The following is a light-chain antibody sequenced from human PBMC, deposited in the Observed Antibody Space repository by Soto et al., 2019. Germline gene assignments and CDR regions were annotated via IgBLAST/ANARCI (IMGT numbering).Light chain of an antibody. CDR3: QQRRDWPLT. J-gene: IGKJ4*01. Sequence: EIVLTQSPATLSLSPGERATLSCRASQSVSSYLAWYQQKPGQAPRLLISDASNRATGIPARFSGSGSGTDFTHTVSSLEHEDFAVYYCQQRRDWPLTFGGGTKVE. CDR1: QSVSSY. CDR2: DAS. V-gene: IGKV3-11*01.